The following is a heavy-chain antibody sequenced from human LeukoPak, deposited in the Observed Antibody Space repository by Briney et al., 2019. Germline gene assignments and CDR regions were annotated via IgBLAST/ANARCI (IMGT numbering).Heavy chain of an antibody. CDR3: ARSAPGYSSGWPDY. D-gene: IGHD6-19*01. Sequence: ASVKVSCKASGYTFTSYGISWVRQAPGQGLEWMGWISAYNGNTNYEQELQGRVTMTTDTSTSTAYMEVRSLRFDDTAVYYCARSAPGYSSGWPDYWGQGTLVTVCS. J-gene: IGHJ4*02. CDR1: GYTFTSYG. CDR2: ISAYNGNT. V-gene: IGHV1-18*01.